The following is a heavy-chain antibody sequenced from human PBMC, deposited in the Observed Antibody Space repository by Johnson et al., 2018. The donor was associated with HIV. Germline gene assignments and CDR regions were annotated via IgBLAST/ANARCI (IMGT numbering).Heavy chain of an antibody. J-gene: IGHJ3*02. Sequence: VQLVESGGGLVQSGESLRLSCAASGITVNTNYMSWVRRAPGKGLEWVSVIFSVGNTYYADSVKGRFTISRDNSKNTLYLQMNSLRGEDTAVYYCARDWEGSGTYGVYDEGFDIWGPGTMVTVSS. V-gene: IGHV3-66*01. CDR2: IFSVGNT. CDR1: GITVNTNY. CDR3: ARDWEGSGTYGVYDEGFDI. D-gene: IGHD3-10*01.